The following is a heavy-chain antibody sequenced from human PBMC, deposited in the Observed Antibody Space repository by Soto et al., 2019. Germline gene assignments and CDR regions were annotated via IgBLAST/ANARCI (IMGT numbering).Heavy chain of an antibody. CDR3: ARHYDSAGHYGPDH. CDR1: GYSFTYYW. V-gene: IGHV5-51*01. D-gene: IGHD3-22*01. Sequence: GESLKISCKGSGYSFTYYWIGWVRQMPGKGLEWMGIIYAGDSDTRYSPSFQGQVTISVDKSINTAYLQWSGLKASDTAMYYCARHYDSAGHYGPDHWGQGTLVTVSS. CDR2: IYAGDSDT. J-gene: IGHJ4*02.